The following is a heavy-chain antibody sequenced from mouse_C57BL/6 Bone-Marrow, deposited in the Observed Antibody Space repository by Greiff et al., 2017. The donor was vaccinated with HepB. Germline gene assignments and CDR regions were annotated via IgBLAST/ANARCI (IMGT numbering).Heavy chain of an antibody. V-gene: IGHV1-7*01. CDR2: INPSSGYT. CDR3: ARSSSFDY. Sequence: VMLVESGAELAKPGASVKLSCKASGYTFTSYWMHWVKQRPGQGLEWIGYINPSSGYTKYNQKFKAQATLTADKYYSTAYMPLSCLTYEDSAVYYCARSSSFDYWGQGTTLTVSS. J-gene: IGHJ2*01. CDR1: GYTFTSYW. D-gene: IGHD1-1*01.